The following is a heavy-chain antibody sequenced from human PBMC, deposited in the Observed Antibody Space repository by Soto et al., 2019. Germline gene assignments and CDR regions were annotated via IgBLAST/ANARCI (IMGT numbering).Heavy chain of an antibody. CDR2: TWSDESRK. Sequence: QPGGSLRLSCTASGFTFSSYGMHWVRQAPGKGLEWVAITWSDESRKYYGDSVKGRFTISRDNSKNILFLQMDSLRVEDTAVYYCARGRPGPISTIHLLDNWGQGTLVNVSS. D-gene: IGHD2-21*01. CDR3: ARGRPGPISTIHLLDN. V-gene: IGHV3-33*03. CDR1: GFTFSSYG. J-gene: IGHJ4*02.